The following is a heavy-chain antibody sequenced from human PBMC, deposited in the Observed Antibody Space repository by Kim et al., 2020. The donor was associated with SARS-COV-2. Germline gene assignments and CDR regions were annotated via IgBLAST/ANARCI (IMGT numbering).Heavy chain of an antibody. CDR2: IYYSGST. CDR1: GGSISSGGYY. CDR3: ARASVPITIFGVVVDFDY. Sequence: SETLSLTCTVSGGSISSGGYYWSWIRQHPGKGLEWIGYIYYSGSTYYNPSLKSRVTISVDTSKNQFSLKLSSVTAADTAVYYCARASVPITIFGVVVDFDYWGQGTLVTVSS. D-gene: IGHD3-3*01. J-gene: IGHJ4*02. V-gene: IGHV4-31*03.